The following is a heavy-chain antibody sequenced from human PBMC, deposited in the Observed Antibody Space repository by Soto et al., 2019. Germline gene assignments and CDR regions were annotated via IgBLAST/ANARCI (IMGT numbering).Heavy chain of an antibody. Sequence: QVQLVQSGAEVKKPGASVKVSCKASGYTFTGYYMHWVRQAPGQGLEWMGWINPNSGGTNYAQKWQGWVAKTXXTXIXIADRELSRLRSDDTAVYYCARDSGRYFDGSDAFDIWGQGTMVTVSS. D-gene: IGHD3-9*01. CDR3: ARDSGRYFDGSDAFDI. CDR2: INPNSGGT. J-gene: IGHJ3*02. CDR1: GYTFTGYY. V-gene: IGHV1-2*04.